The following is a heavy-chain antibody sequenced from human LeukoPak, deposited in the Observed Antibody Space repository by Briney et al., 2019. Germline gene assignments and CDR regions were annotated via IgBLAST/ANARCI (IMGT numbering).Heavy chain of an antibody. J-gene: IGHJ4*02. D-gene: IGHD1-26*01. Sequence: SQALSLTCAISGDSVSSNSAAWTWIRQSPSRGLEWLGRTYYRSKWYNDYAVSVKSRITINPDTSKNQFSLQLNSVAPEDTAVYYCGRSYYGYFDYWGQGTLVTVSS. CDR3: GRSYYGYFDY. CDR1: GDSVSSNSAA. CDR2: TYYRSKWYN. V-gene: IGHV6-1*01.